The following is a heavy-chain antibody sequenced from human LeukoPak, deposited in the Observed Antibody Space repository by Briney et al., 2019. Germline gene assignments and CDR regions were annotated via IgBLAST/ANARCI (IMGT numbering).Heavy chain of an antibody. CDR2: IIPIFGTA. CDR1: GGTFSSYA. Sequence: SVKVSCKASGGTFSSYAISCVRQAPGQGLEWMGGIIPIFGTANYAQKFQGRVTITADESTSTAYMELSSLRSEDTAVYYCARGLCSGGSCYLNYWGQGTLVTVSS. V-gene: IGHV1-69*13. D-gene: IGHD2-15*01. CDR3: ARGLCSGGSCYLNY. J-gene: IGHJ4*02.